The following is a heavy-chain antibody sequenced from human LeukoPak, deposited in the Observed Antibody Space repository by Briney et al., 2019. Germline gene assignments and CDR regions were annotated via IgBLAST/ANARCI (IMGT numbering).Heavy chain of an antibody. V-gene: IGHV3-7*01. D-gene: IGHD3-10*01. CDR2: IKRDGSEK. CDR3: ARGRWGGNAFDI. J-gene: IGHJ3*02. Sequence: GGSLRLSCAASGFTFSSHWMSWVRQAPGKGLEWVANIKRDGSEKYYVDSVKGRFTISRDNAKNSLYLQMNSLRAEDTAVYYCARGRWGGNAFDIWGQGTMVTVSS. CDR1: GFTFSSHW.